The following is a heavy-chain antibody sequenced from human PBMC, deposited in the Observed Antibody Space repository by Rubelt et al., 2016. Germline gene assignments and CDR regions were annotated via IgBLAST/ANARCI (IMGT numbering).Heavy chain of an antibody. V-gene: IGHV4-38-2*02. J-gene: IGHJ4*02. CDR3: ARDHSSGWYLEGFFDY. Sequence: QVQLQESGPGLVKPSETLSLTCTVSGYSISSGYYWGWIRQPPGKGLEWIGSIYHSGSTYYNPSLKSRVTISVETSKNPCSLKLSSVTAADTAVYYCARDHSSGWYLEGFFDYWGQGTLVTVSS. CDR1: GYSISSGYY. CDR2: IYHSGST. D-gene: IGHD6-19*01.